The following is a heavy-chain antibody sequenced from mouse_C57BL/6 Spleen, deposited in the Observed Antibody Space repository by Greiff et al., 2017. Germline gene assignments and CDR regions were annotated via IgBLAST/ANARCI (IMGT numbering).Heavy chain of an antibody. CDR1: GYTFTSYG. D-gene: IGHD2-3*01. J-gene: IGHJ2*01. CDR3: ARGRDDGYYFDY. V-gene: IGHV1-81*01. CDR2: IYPRSGYT. Sequence: VQLQQSGAELARPGASVKLSCKASGYTFTSYGISWVKQRTGQGLEWIGEIYPRSGYTYYNEKFKGKATLTADKSSSTAYMELRSLTSEDSAVYFCARGRDDGYYFDYWGQGTTLTVSS.